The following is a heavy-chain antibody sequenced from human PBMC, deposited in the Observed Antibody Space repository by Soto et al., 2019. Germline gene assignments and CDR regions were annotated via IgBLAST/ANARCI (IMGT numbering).Heavy chain of an antibody. D-gene: IGHD1-1*01. CDR2: IYYSGST. Sequence: SETLSLTCTVSGGSISSGGYYWSWILQHPGKGLEWIGYIYYSGSTNYNPSLKSRVTISVDTSKNQFSLKLSSVTAADTAVYYCARGDSVTGMYVCDVWDQGTMVPVSS. CDR3: ARGDSVTGMYVCDV. J-gene: IGHJ3*01. V-gene: IGHV4-31*03. CDR1: GGSISSGGYY.